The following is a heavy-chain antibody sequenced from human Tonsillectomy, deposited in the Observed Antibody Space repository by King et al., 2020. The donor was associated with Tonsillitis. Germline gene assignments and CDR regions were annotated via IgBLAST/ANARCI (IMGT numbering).Heavy chain of an antibody. Sequence: QLVQSGGGVVQPGRSLRLSCAASGFTFRNYGMHWVRQAPGKGLEWVAVISYEGNNYYYADSVKGRFTISRENSKNTLYLQMNSLRAEDTAVYYCAKDKLEEGYSSVSYEWAFDIWGQGTMVTVSS. CDR3: AKDKLEEGYSSVSYEWAFDI. CDR2: ISYEGNNY. D-gene: IGHD6-25*01. J-gene: IGHJ3*02. CDR1: GFTFRNYG. V-gene: IGHV3-30*18.